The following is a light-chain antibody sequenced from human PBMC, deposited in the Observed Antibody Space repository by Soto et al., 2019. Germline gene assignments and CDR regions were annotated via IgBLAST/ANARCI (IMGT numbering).Light chain of an antibody. CDR1: QRIGSAY. CDR3: QLYDTSPKYT. Sequence: EIVLTQSPGTLSLSPGERATLSCRASQRIGSAYLAWYQQKPGQAPRLLMYGTSNRATGVPDRFSGSGSGTDFPLTITRLEPEDFAVYYCQLYDTSPKYTFGQGTKLEIK. CDR2: GTS. V-gene: IGKV3-20*01. J-gene: IGKJ2*01.